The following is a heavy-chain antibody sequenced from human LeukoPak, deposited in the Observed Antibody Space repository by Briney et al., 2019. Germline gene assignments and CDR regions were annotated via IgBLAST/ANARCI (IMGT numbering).Heavy chain of an antibody. J-gene: IGHJ4*02. V-gene: IGHV1-18*01. CDR2: ISPYTGNT. Sequence: ASVKVSCKASGYSFTDYGVSWVRQAPAQGLEWVGWISPYTGNTDYPRALRGRVAMTADTSTSKVYMELQSLRSDDTAFYYCTRETEDLPGVINFLYWGQGTLVTVSS. CDR3: TRETEDLPGVINFLY. D-gene: IGHD3-10*01. CDR1: GYSFTDYG.